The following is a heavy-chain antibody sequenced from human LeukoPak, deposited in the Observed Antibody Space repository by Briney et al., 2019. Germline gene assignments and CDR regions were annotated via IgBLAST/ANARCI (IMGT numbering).Heavy chain of an antibody. CDR1: GYAFTSYD. J-gene: IGHJ5*02. V-gene: IGHV1-46*01. CDR2: INPSGGST. CDR3: ARDGGYDFWSGHRTYSWFDP. D-gene: IGHD3-3*01. Sequence: GASVKVSCKASGYAFTSYDINWVRQAPGQGLEWMGIINPSGGSTNYAQKFQGRVTITADESTSTAYMELSSLGSEDTAVYYCARDGGYDFWSGHRTYSWFDPWGQGTLVTVSS.